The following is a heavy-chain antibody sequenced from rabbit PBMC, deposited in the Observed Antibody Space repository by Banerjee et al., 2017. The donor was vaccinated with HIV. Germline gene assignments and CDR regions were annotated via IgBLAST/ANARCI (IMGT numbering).Heavy chain of an antibody. J-gene: IGHJ6*01. V-gene: IGHV1S45*01. CDR1: GFTLSSNA. CDR3: VRDGSHDEYGDYVL. Sequence: QEQLVESGGGLVKPEGSLTLTCSASGFTLSSNAMCWVRQAPGKGLEWIACVDAGSTSRTYYATWAKGRFILSKTSSTTVTLQLNSLTAADTATYFCVRDGSHDEYGDYVLWGPGTLVTVS. CDR2: VDAGSTSRT. D-gene: IGHD2-1*01.